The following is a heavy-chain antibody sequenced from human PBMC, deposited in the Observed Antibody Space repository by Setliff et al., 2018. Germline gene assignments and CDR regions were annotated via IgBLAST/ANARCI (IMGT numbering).Heavy chain of an antibody. J-gene: IGHJ3*02. CDR3: ARGKIRITMIVVPAGGAFDI. V-gene: IGHV4-38-2*01. CDR1: GYSISSGYY. CDR2: IYYSGST. D-gene: IGHD3-22*01. Sequence: SETLSLTCAVSGYSISSGYYWGWIRQPPGKGLEWIGSIYYSGSTYYNPSLKSRVTISVDKSKNQFSLKLSSVTAADTAVYYCARGKIRITMIVVPAGGAFDIWGQGTMVTVSS.